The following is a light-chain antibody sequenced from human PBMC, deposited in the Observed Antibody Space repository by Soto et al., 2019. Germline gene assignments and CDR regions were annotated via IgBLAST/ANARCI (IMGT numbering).Light chain of an antibody. CDR1: QSVSES. V-gene: IGKV3-11*01. CDR2: DAS. J-gene: IGKJ1*01. CDR3: QQRSKWRT. Sequence: EIVLTQSPATLSLSPGEIATLSFRASQSVSESLAWYQQKPGQAPRLLIYDASKRATGIPARFSGSGFGTDYTLTISSLEPEDFAVYYCQQRSKWRTFGQGTKVDI.